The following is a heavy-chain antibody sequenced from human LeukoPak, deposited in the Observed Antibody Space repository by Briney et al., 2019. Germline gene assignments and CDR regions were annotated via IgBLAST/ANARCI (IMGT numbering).Heavy chain of an antibody. CDR1: GFTFSHYG. Sequence: PGGSLRLSCAASGFTFSHYGMHWVRQAPGKGLEWVAVISSDGGKKYYADSVKGRFTISRDNVKNSLYLQMNSLRVEDTAVYYCARGWNSFWYFDFWGRGTQVTVSS. D-gene: IGHD1-7*01. V-gene: IGHV3-30*03. CDR3: ARGWNSFWYFDF. J-gene: IGHJ2*01. CDR2: ISSDGGKK.